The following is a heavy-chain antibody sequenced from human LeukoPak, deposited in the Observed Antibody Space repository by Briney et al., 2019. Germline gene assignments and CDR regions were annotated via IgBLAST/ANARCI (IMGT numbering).Heavy chain of an antibody. J-gene: IGHJ4*02. CDR1: GFTFSSYV. D-gene: IGHD2-21*01. CDR2: ISVSGGST. CDR3: AKDRLLNCRGDCYIFDY. V-gene: IGHV3-23*01. Sequence: GGSLRLSCLASGFTFSSYVMNWVRQTPGKGLEWVSSISVSGGSTFYADPVKGRFTISRDNSKNTLYLQLNGLRTEDTALYYCAKDRLLNCRGDCYIFDYWGQGTLVTVSS.